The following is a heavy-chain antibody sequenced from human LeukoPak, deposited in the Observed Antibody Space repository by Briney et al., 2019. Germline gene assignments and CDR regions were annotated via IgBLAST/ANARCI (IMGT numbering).Heavy chain of an antibody. V-gene: IGHV3-7*01. CDR3: ARDSGSFFVDF. Sequence: QPGGSLRLSCAASGFNFRSYWMTWVRQAPGKGLEWVANIKPDGSQKFCVGSVKDRFTISRDNAKNSLYLQMNSLRAEDTAVYYCARDSGSFFVDFWGQGTLVTVSS. CDR1: GFNFRSYW. CDR2: IKPDGSQK. D-gene: IGHD1-26*01. J-gene: IGHJ4*02.